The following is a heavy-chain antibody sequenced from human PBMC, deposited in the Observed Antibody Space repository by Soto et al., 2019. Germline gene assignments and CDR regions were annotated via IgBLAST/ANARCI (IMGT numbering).Heavy chain of an antibody. V-gene: IGHV3-30*03. J-gene: IGHJ5*02. Sequence: GGSLRLSCAASGFTFSSYGMHWVRQAPGKGLEWVAVISYDGSNKYYADSVKGRFTISRDNSKNTLYLQMNSLRAEDTAVYYCARDRHYGFDPWGQGTLVTVSS. D-gene: IGHD3-16*01. CDR3: ARDRHYGFDP. CDR1: GFTFSSYG. CDR2: ISYDGSNK.